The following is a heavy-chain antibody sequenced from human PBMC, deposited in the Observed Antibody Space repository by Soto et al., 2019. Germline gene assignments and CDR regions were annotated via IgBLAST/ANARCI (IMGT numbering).Heavy chain of an antibody. CDR1: GGSISSGGYY. D-gene: IGHD1-7*01. CDR2: IYYSGST. Sequence: QVQLQESGPGLVKPSQTLSLTCTVSGGSISSGGYYWSWIRQHPGKGLEWIGYIYYSGSTYYNPSLKSRVTISVDTSKNQFSLKLSSVTAADTAVHYCARDRTPLNQKRSTSYGMDVWGQGTTVTVSS. J-gene: IGHJ6*02. V-gene: IGHV4-31*03. CDR3: ARDRTPLNQKRSTSYGMDV.